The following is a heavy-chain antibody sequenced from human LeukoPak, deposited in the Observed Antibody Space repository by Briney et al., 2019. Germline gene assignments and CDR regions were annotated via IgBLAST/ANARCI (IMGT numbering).Heavy chain of an antibody. J-gene: IGHJ4*02. V-gene: IGHV1-2*02. CDR1: GYTFTGYY. D-gene: IGHD6-19*01. Sequence: GASVKVSCKASGYTFTGYYMHWVRQATGQGLEWMGWINPNSGGTNYAQKFQGRVTMTRDTSISTAYMELSRLRSDDTAVYYCARVLYSSGWPYFDYWGQGTLVTVSS. CDR3: ARVLYSSGWPYFDY. CDR2: INPNSGGT.